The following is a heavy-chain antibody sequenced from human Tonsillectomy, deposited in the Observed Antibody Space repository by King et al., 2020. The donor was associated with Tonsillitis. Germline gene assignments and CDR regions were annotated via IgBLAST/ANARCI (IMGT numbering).Heavy chain of an antibody. CDR1: GFTFSSYE. CDR2: IGSSGRAI. J-gene: IGHJ4*02. V-gene: IGHV3-48*03. D-gene: IGHD5-12*01. Sequence: DVQLVESGGGLVQPGGSLRLSCAASGFTFSSYEMNWVRQAPGKGLEWVSYIGSSGRAIYYADSVKGRFTISRDNAKNSLYLQMNSLRAEDTAVYYCARDSGYTIFDYWGQGTLVTGSS. CDR3: ARDSGYTIFDY.